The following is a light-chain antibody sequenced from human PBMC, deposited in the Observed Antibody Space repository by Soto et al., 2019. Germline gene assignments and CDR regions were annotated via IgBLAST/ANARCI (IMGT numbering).Light chain of an antibody. CDR2: DVS. Sequence: QSALTQPASVSGSPGQSITISCTGISSDVGGYNYVSWYQQHPGKAPKLMIYDVSNRPSGVSNRFSGSKSGNMASLTISGLQAEDEADYYCSSYTSSSTPPYVFGTGTKLTVL. V-gene: IGLV2-14*03. J-gene: IGLJ1*01. CDR3: SSYTSSSTPPYV. CDR1: SSDVGGYNY.